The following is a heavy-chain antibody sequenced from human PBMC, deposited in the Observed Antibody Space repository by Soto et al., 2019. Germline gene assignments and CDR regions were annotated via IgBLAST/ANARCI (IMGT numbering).Heavy chain of an antibody. CDR1: GGTFSNYA. D-gene: IGHD5-12*01. CDR3: ASRPRNGYNR. CDR2: IIPIFNTP. V-gene: IGHV1-69*01. J-gene: IGHJ4*02. Sequence: QVQLVQSGAELKKPGSSVKVSCKSSGGTFSNYAVSWVRQAPGQGLEWMGGIIPIFNTPNYAQKFQGRVAFTADESTGTAYMELTSLTSEDTAVYYCASRPRNGYNRWGQGTLVTVSS.